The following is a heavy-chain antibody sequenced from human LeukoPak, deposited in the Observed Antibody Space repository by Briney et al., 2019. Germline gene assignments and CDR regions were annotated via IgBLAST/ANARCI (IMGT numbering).Heavy chain of an antibody. V-gene: IGHV3-7*01. CDR2: IKQDGSEK. Sequence: PGGSLRLSCAASGFTFSSYWMSWVRQAPGKGLEWVANIKQDGSEKYYVDSVKGQFTISRDNAKNSLYLQMNSLRAEDTAVYYCARDVRGGSGSYYYYYYMDVWGKGTTVTISS. CDR1: GFTFSSYW. J-gene: IGHJ6*03. D-gene: IGHD3-10*01. CDR3: ARDVRGGSGSYYYYYYMDV.